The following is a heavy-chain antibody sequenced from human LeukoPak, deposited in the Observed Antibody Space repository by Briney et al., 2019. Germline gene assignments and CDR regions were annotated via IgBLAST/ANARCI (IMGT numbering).Heavy chain of an antibody. Sequence: PSETLSPTCTVSGGSISSYYWSWIRQPPGKGLEWIGYIYYSGSTNYNPSLKSRVTISVDTSKNQFSLKLSSVTAADTAVYYCARSLLDYYDSSGPNWFDPWGQGTLVTVSS. CDR1: GGSISSYY. V-gene: IGHV4-59*01. CDR2: IYYSGST. J-gene: IGHJ5*02. D-gene: IGHD3-22*01. CDR3: ARSLLDYYDSSGPNWFDP.